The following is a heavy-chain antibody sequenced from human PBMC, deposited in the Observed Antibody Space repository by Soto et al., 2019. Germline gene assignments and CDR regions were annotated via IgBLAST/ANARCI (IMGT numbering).Heavy chain of an antibody. CDR3: AILNFDILTGYSAFDL. CDR2: ISYSGST. D-gene: IGHD3-9*01. J-gene: IGHJ3*01. CDR1: GGSISGYY. Sequence: SETLSLTCTVSGGSISGYYWSWIRQSPEKGLEYIGYISYSGSTNYNPFLKSRVTTSLDTSKNQFSLKLSSVTAADTAIYYCAILNFDILTGYSAFDLWGQGTMVTVSS. V-gene: IGHV4-59*08.